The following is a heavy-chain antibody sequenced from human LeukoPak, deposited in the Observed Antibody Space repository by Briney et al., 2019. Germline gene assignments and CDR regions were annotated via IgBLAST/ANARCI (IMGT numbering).Heavy chain of an antibody. CDR1: GGTFSSYA. J-gene: IGHJ4*02. CDR3: ARGLVTGTYFDY. Sequence: SVKVSCKASGGTFSSYAISWVRQAPGQGLEWMGGIIPIFGTASYAQKFQGRVTITTDESTSTAYMELSSLRSEDTAVYYCARGLVTGTYFDYWGQGTLVTVSS. CDR2: IIPIFGTA. V-gene: IGHV1-69*05. D-gene: IGHD1/OR15-1a*01.